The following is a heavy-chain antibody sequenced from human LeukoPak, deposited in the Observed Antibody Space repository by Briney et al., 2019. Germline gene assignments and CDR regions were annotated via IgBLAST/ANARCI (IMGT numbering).Heavy chain of an antibody. V-gene: IGHV3-23*01. CDR1: GFTFTTYA. J-gene: IGHJ6*03. CDR3: AKVLGSPAVGFGELYSLAYYYYYYMDV. D-gene: IGHD3-10*01. Sequence: PGGSLRLSCAASGFTFTTYAMTWVRQAPGKGLEWVSAISGSGGSTYYADSVKGRFTISRYNSKNTLYLQMNSLRAEDTAVYYCAKVLGSPAVGFGELYSLAYYYYYYMDVWGKGTTVTISS. CDR2: ISGSGGST.